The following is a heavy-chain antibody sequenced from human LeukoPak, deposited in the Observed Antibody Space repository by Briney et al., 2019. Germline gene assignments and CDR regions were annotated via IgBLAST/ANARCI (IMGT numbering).Heavy chain of an antibody. CDR3: VKETPSVGSWAALDI. V-gene: IGHV3-64D*09. J-gene: IGHJ3*02. CDR1: GFTFSSYG. D-gene: IGHD3-10*01. CDR2: ISVSGDRT. Sequence: GRSLRLSCAASGFTFSSYGMHWVRQAPGKGLEYVSAISVSGDRTCYADSLKGRFTISRDNLENTLYLQMRSLRPEDTAVYYCVKETPSVGSWAALDIWGQGTLVAV.